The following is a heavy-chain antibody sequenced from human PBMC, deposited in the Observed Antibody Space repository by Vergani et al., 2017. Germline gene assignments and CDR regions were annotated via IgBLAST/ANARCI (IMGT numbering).Heavy chain of an antibody. Sequence: EVQLVESGGGLVQPGRSLRLSCAASGFTFDDYAMHWVRQAPGKGLEWVSGISWNSGSIGYADSVKGRFTISRDNAKNSLYLQMNSLRAEDTAVYYCASLDTAHWGQGTLVTVSS. CDR3: ASLDTAH. D-gene: IGHD5-18*01. CDR2: ISWNSGSI. CDR1: GFTFDDYA. V-gene: IGHV3-9*01. J-gene: IGHJ4*02.